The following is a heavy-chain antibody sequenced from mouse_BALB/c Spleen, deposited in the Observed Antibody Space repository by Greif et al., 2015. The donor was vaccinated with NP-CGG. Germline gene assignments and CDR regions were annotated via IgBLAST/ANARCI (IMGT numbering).Heavy chain of an antibody. Sequence: QVQLQQPGAELVKPGASVKLSCKASGYTFTSYYMYWVKQRPGQGLEWIGEINPSNGGTNFNEKFKSKATLTVDKSSSTAYMQPSSLTSEDSAVYYCTSNGYDFAYWGQGTLVTVSA. V-gene: IGHV1S81*02. CDR3: TSNGYDFAY. D-gene: IGHD2-3*01. CDR2: INPSNGGT. J-gene: IGHJ3*01. CDR1: GYTFTSYY.